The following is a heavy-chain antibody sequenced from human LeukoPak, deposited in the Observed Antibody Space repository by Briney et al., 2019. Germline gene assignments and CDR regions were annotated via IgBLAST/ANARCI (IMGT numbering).Heavy chain of an antibody. V-gene: IGHV3-7*01. CDR3: ARDVYSYGSAVDY. CDR1: GFTFRSYA. J-gene: IGHJ4*02. D-gene: IGHD5-18*01. CDR2: IKQDGSEK. Sequence: GGSLRLSCAASGFTFRSYAMSWVRRAPGKGLEWVANIKQDGSEKYYVDSVKGRFAISRDNAKNSLYLQMNSLRAEDTAVYYCARDVYSYGSAVDYWGQGTLVTVSS.